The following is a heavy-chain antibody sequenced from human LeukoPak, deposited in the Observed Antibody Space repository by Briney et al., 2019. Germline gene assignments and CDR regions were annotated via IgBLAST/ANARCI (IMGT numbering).Heavy chain of an antibody. Sequence: SETLSLTCTVSGGSISSGSYYWSWIRQPAGKGLEWIGRIYTSGSTNYNPSLKSRVTISVDKSKNQFSLKLSSVTAADTAVYYCVREIGVAVAGPQDYWGQGTLVTVSS. CDR1: GGSISSGSYY. V-gene: IGHV4-61*02. CDR3: VREIGVAVAGPQDY. D-gene: IGHD6-19*01. CDR2: IYTSGST. J-gene: IGHJ4*02.